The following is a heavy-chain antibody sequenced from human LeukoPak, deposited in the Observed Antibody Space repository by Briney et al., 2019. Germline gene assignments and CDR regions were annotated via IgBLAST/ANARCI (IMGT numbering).Heavy chain of an antibody. Sequence: SSLKVSCAPSGDTFRGYAISWVRPTPQEGLWWMGGIIPIFGTANYAQQFQGRVTITAGESTSTAYMELSSLRSEDTAVYYWAKTGREDPGWYYFDYWGEGTLVTVSS. V-gene: IGHV1-69*01. D-gene: IGHD2-15*01. CDR2: IIPIFGTA. CDR1: GDTFRGYA. J-gene: IGHJ4*02. CDR3: AKTGREDPGWYYFDY.